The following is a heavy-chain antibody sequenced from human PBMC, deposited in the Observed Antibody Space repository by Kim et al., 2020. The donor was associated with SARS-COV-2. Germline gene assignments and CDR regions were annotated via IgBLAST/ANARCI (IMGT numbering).Heavy chain of an antibody. CDR1: GYTFTSYA. CDR2: INTNTGNP. D-gene: IGHD6-19*01. J-gene: IGHJ5*02. Sequence: ASVKVSCKASGYTFTSYAMNWVRQAPGQGLEWMGWINTNTGNPTYAQGFTGRFVFSLDTSVSTAYLQISSLKAEDTAVYYCARDPRRVGYSSGLFDPWGQGTLVTVSS. CDR3: ARDPRRVGYSSGLFDP. V-gene: IGHV7-4-1*02.